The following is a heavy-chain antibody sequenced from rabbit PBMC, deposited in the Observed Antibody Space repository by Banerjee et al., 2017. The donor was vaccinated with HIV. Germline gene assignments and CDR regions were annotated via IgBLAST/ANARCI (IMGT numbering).Heavy chain of an antibody. CDR2: IDTDWDSA. CDR3: ARDLAGVIGWNFNL. CDR1: GLDFSSRYW. V-gene: IGHV1S45*01. Sequence: QEPLEEPGGGLVQPGGSLTLSCKASGLDFSSRYWICWVRQAPGKGLEWIGCIDTDWDSAFYASWVISRFTISKTSSTTVTLQMTSLTAADTASYFCARDLAGVIGWNFNLWGPGTLVTVS. D-gene: IGHD4-1*01. J-gene: IGHJ4*01.